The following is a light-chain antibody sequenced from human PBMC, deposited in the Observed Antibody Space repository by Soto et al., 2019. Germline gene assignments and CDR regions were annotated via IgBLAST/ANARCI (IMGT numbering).Light chain of an antibody. CDR2: DVS. J-gene: IGLJ1*01. Sequence: SELTQPACRVGSQGRSLSMPCPETRTNVGGYNYVSWYQQHPGKAPKLMISDVSNRPSGVSIRFSGSKSGNTASLTISGLQAEDEADYYCNSYSSSTTLYLFGTGTKVTVL. CDR1: RTNVGGYNY. CDR3: NSYSSSTTLYL. V-gene: IGLV2-14*01.